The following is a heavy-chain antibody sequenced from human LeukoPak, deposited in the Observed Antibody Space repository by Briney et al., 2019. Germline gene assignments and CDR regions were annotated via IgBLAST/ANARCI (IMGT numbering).Heavy chain of an antibody. CDR3: ARGGEDIVVVPAAKQGGNYYYYYMDV. CDR1: GFTFSSYA. Sequence: GRSLRLSCAASGFTFSSYAMHWVRQAPGKGPEWVAVISYDGSNKYYADSVKGRFTISRDNSKNTLYLQMNSLRAEDTAVYYCARGGEDIVVVPAAKQGGNYYYYYMDVWGKGTTVTVSS. D-gene: IGHD2-2*01. J-gene: IGHJ6*03. V-gene: IGHV3-30*01. CDR2: ISYDGSNK.